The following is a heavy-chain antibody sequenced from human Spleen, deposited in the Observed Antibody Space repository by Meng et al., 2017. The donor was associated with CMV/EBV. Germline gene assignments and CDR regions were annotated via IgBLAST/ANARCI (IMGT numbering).Heavy chain of an antibody. D-gene: IGHD4-11*01. Sequence: SGFTFNTYAMTWVRQAPGKGLEWVSAISGSGTSTYYADSVKGRFTISRDNSKKTLYLQMNSLRAEDTALYYCATQLPRSTVTSFGDYWGQGALVTVSS. CDR3: ATQLPRSTVTSFGDY. J-gene: IGHJ4*02. CDR1: GFTFNTYA. V-gene: IGHV3-23*01. CDR2: ISGSGTST.